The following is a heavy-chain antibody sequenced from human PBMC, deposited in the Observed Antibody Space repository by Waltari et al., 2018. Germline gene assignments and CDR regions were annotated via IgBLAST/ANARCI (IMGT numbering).Heavy chain of an antibody. V-gene: IGHV3-23*04. J-gene: IGHJ4*02. D-gene: IGHD2-2*01. CDR3: ASSRVTHNKDY. CDR1: GFTFSSYA. CDR2: ISGRVGST. Sequence: EVQLVESGGGLVQPGGSLRLSCAASGFTFSSYAMSWVRQAPGKGLEWGSAISGRVGSTYYAYSVKGRFTISRDNSKNTLYLQMNILRAEDTAVYYCASSRVTHNKDYWGQGTLVTVSS.